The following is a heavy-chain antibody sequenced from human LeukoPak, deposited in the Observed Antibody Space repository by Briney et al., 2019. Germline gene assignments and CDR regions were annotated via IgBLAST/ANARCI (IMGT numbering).Heavy chain of an antibody. D-gene: IGHD2-2*01. J-gene: IGHJ6*03. CDR2: IRYDGSNK. CDR3: AKDPSTSWRGNMDV. V-gene: IGHV3-30*02. Sequence: GGSLRLSCAASGFTFSSYGMHWVRQAPGKGLEWVAFIRYDGSNKYYADSVKGRFTISRDNSKNTLYLQMNSLRAEDTAVYYCAKDPSTSWRGNMDVWGKGTTVTVSS. CDR1: GFTFSSYG.